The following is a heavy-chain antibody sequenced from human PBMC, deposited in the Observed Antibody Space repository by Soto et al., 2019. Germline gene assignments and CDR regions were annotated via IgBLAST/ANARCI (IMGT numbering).Heavy chain of an antibody. V-gene: IGHV4-59*01. Sequence: PSETLALTCTVSGGPISSYYWSWIRQPPGKGLEWIGYIYYSGSTNYNPSLKSRVTISVDTSKNQFSLKLSSVTAADTAVYYCARSPATGDLDDGGQGIPVTVSS. CDR2: IYYSGST. CDR1: GGPISSYY. CDR3: ARSPATGDLDD. J-gene: IGHJ4*02. D-gene: IGHD5-12*01.